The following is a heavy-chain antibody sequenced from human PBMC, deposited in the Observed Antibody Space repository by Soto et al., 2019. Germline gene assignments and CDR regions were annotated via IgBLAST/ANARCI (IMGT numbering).Heavy chain of an antibody. D-gene: IGHD5-18*01. CDR2: INHSGST. CDR3: ASSLLLDTAMAPFDY. Sequence: SETLSLTCAVYGGSFSGYYWSWIRQPPGKGLEWIGEINHSGSTNYNPSLKSRVTISVDTSKNQFSLKLSSVTAADTAVYYCASSLLLDTAMAPFDYWGQGTLVTVSS. J-gene: IGHJ4*02. V-gene: IGHV4-34*01. CDR1: GGSFSGYY.